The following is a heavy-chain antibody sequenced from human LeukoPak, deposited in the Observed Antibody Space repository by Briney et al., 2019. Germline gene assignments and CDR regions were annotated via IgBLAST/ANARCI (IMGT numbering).Heavy chain of an antibody. CDR1: GGSISSYY. CDR2: IYYSGST. CDR3: ARVKRDYVWGSYRDSCFDY. V-gene: IGHV4-59*01. J-gene: IGHJ4*02. D-gene: IGHD3-16*02. Sequence: PSETLSLTCTVSGGSISSYYWSWIRQPPGKGLEWIGYIYYSGSTNYNPSLKSRVTISVDTSKNQFSLKLSSVTAADTAVYYCARVKRDYVWGSYRDSCFDYWGQGTLVTVSS.